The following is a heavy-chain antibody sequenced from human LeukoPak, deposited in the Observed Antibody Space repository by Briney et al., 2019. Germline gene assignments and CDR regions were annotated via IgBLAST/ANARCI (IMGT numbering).Heavy chain of an antibody. J-gene: IGHJ4*02. Sequence: SETLPLTCIVSGGSVSSGSYYWRWIRQPPGEGLEWSGYIYYSESTNYHPSLKSRVTISVDTSKNLYSLKLSSVTAADTAVYYCAREGLYGDYVWSLDYWGQGTLVTVSS. CDR3: AREGLYGDYVWSLDY. CDR2: IYYSEST. CDR1: GGSVSSGSYY. V-gene: IGHV4-61*01. D-gene: IGHD4-17*01.